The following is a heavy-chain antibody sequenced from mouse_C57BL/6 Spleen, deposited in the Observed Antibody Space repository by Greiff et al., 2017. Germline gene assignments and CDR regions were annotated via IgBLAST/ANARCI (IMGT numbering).Heavy chain of an antibody. CDR2: IYPGDGDT. CDR1: GYAFSSYW. V-gene: IGHV1-80*01. Sequence: QVHVKQSGAELVKPGASVKISCKASGYAFSSYWMNWVKQRPGKGLEWIGQIYPGDGDTNYNGKFKGKATLTADKSSSTAYMQLSSLTSEDSAVYFCARLSGNYFMDYWGQGTSVTVSS. CDR3: ARLSGNYFMDY. D-gene: IGHD2-1*01. J-gene: IGHJ4*01.